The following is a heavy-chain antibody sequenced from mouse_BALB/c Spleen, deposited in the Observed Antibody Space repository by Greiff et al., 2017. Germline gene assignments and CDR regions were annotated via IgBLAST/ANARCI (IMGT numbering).Heavy chain of an antibody. CDR2: IKSDGGST. V-gene: IGHV5-2*01. Sequence: EVKVVESGGGLVQPGESLKLSCESNEYEFPSHDMSWVRKTPEKRLELVAAIKSDGGSTYYPDTMERRFIISRDNTKKTLYLQMSSLRSEDTALYYCARHGSYSPYWYFDVWGAGTTVTVSS. J-gene: IGHJ1*01. D-gene: IGHD1-1*01. CDR3: ARHGSYSPYWYFDV. CDR1: EYEFPSHD.